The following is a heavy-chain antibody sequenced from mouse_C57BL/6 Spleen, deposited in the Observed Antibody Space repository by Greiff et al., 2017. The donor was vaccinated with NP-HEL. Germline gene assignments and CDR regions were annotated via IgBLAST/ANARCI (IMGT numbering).Heavy chain of an antibody. J-gene: IGHJ2*01. D-gene: IGHD1-1*01. V-gene: IGHV5-16*01. CDR3: ARVLYYYGSSYFDY. CDR1: GFTFSDYY. CDR2: INYDGSST. Sequence: DVKLVESEGGLVQPGRSMKLSCTASGFTFSDYYMAWVRQVPEKGLEWVANINYDGSSTYYLDSLKSRFIISRDNAKNILYLQMSSLKSEDTATYYCARVLYYYGSSYFDYWGQGTTLTVSS.